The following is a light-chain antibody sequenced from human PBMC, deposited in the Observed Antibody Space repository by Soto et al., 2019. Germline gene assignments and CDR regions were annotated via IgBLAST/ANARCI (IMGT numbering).Light chain of an antibody. V-gene: IGLV2-23*02. Sequence: QSALTQPPSVSGTPGQSITISCTGTSSDVGTYDLVSWYQQHPGKAPKLVISAVTKRPSGVSDRFSGSKSGNTASLTISGLQTEDEADYYCCSYSGPSTYIVFGGGTKLTVL. CDR3: CSYSGPSTYIV. J-gene: IGLJ2*01. CDR1: SSDVGTYDL. CDR2: AVT.